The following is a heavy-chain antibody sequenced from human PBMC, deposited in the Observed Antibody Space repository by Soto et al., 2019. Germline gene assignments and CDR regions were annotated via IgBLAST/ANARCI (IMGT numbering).Heavy chain of an antibody. Sequence: LRLSCAASGFTFSSYWMSWVRQAPGKGLEWVANIKQDGSEKYYVDSVKGRFTISRDNAKNSLYLQMNSLRAEDTAVYYCARVPGTTIDYYYYGMDVWGQGTTVTVSS. J-gene: IGHJ6*02. CDR3: ARVPGTTIDYYYYGMDV. CDR1: GFTFSSYW. V-gene: IGHV3-7*01. CDR2: IKQDGSEK. D-gene: IGHD1-7*01.